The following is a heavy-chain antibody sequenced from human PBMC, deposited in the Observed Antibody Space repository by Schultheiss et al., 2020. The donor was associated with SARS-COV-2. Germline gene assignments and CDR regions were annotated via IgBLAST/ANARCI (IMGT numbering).Heavy chain of an antibody. CDR2: ISGSGGST. J-gene: IGHJ4*02. Sequence: GGSLRLSCAASGFTFSYYYMSGVRQAPGKGLEWVSAISGSGGSTYYADSVKGRFTISRDNSKNTLYLQMNSLRAEDTAVYYCAKDLRGVIVGATDWDYWGQGTLVTVSS. V-gene: IGHV3-23*01. D-gene: IGHD1-26*01. CDR1: GFTFSYYY. CDR3: AKDLRGVIVGATDWDY.